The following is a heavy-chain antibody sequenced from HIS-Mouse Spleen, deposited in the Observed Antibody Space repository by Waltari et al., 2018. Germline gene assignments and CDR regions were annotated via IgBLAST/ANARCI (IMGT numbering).Heavy chain of an antibody. D-gene: IGHD2-15*01. CDR2: INHSGST. CDR3: ARVGYCSGGSCYYFDY. Sequence: QVQLQQWGAALSKPSETLSLTCAVYGGSFSVHYLSWTCPPPGKGLEWIGEINHSGSTNYNPSLKSRVTISVDTAKNQFSLKLSSVTAADTAVYYCARVGYCSGGSCYYFDYWGQGTLVTVSS. CDR1: GGSFSVHY. J-gene: IGHJ4*02. V-gene: IGHV4-34*01.